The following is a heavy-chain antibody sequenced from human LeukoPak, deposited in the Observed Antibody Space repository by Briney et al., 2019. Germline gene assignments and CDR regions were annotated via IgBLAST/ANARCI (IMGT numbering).Heavy chain of an antibody. CDR3: GGRSWLHSQIVDY. CDR2: IYYSGRT. Sequence: SETLSLTCSVSGDSINSAHYYWGWIRQPPGKGLEWIGSIYYSGRTYYNPSLKSRVSISVDKSKNQFSLNLTSVTAADTAVYYCGGRSWLHSQIVDYWGQGTLVTVSS. V-gene: IGHV4-39*01. D-gene: IGHD5-12*01. CDR1: GDSINSAHYY. J-gene: IGHJ4*02.